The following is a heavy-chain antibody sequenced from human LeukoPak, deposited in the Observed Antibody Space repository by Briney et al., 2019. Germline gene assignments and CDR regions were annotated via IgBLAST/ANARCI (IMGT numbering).Heavy chain of an antibody. CDR1: GFTFSSYA. CDR2: ISYDGSNK. Sequence: GGSLRLSCAASGFTFSSYAMHWVRQAPGKGLEWVAVISYDGSNKYYADSVKGRFTISRDNSKNTLYLQMNSLRAEDTAVYYCARVRGSGSYYHYYMDVWGRGTTVTVSS. V-gene: IGHV3-30*04. CDR3: ARVRGSGSYYHYYMDV. J-gene: IGHJ6*03. D-gene: IGHD3-10*01.